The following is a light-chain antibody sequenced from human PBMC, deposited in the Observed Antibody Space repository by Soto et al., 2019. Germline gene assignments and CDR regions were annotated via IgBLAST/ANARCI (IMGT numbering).Light chain of an antibody. CDR1: QSAGSN. J-gene: IGKJ1*01. CDR3: QQYNDWPRT. V-gene: IGKV3-15*01. Sequence: EIVMTQSPATLSVSPGERATLSCGASQSAGSNLAWYQYKPGQAPRLLIYGASTRATGIPVRFSGSGSGPEFTLTISSLQSEDFAVYYCQQYNDWPRTFGQGTKVEI. CDR2: GAS.